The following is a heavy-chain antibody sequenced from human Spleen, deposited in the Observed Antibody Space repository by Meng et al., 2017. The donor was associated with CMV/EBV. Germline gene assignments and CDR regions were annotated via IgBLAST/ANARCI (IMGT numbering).Heavy chain of an antibody. D-gene: IGHD3-10*01. CDR3: AKTQLLWFGKSVV. CDR2: INHSGIT. CDR1: GGSFSGYY. V-gene: IGHV4-34*01. Sequence: SETLSLTCAVYGGSFSGYYWSWIRQPPGKGLEWIGEINHSGITFYNPSLKSRITISVDTSKNFFSLNLSSVTAADTAVYYCAKTQLLWFGKSVVWGQGTLVTVSS. J-gene: IGHJ4*02.